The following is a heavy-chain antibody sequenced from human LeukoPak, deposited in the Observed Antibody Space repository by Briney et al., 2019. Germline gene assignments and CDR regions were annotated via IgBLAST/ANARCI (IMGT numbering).Heavy chain of an antibody. D-gene: IGHD2-2*01. CDR2: ISDSGGST. J-gene: IGHJ4*02. CDR3: GQTGPTGGFCSSTSCYGVDY. Sequence: PGGSLRLSCAASGFTFSSNAMSWVRQAPGKGPEWVSSISDSGGSTYYADSVKGRFTISRDNSKSTLYLQIDTLRAEDTAVYYCGQTGPTGGFCSSTSCYGVDYWGQGTLVTVSS. CDR1: GFTFSSNA. V-gene: IGHV3-23*01.